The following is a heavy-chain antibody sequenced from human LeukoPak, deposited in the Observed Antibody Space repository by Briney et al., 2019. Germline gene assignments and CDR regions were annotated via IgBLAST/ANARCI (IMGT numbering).Heavy chain of an antibody. CDR1: GFAFSDFW. V-gene: IGHV3-74*01. D-gene: IGHD3-16*01. CDR3: ARVRGGN. CDR2: INEHGTT. Sequence: GGSLRLSCAASGFAFSDFWMYWVRQAPGKGLVWISNINEHGTTAYADSVKGRFTITRDNAKNILYLQMNSLRAEDTAVYYCARVRGGNWGQGTLVTVSS. J-gene: IGHJ4*02.